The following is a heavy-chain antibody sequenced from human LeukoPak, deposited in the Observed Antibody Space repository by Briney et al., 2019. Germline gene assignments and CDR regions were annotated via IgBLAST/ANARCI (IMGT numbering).Heavy chain of an antibody. CDR1: GYTFTSYA. D-gene: IGHD4-17*01. J-gene: IGHJ6*02. CDR2: INAGNGNT. CDR3: AREEYGDFSAGMDV. Sequence: ASVKVSCKASGYTFTSYAMHWVRQAPGRRLEWMGWINAGNGNTKYSQKFQGRVTITRDTSASTAYMELSSLRSEDTAVYYCAREEYGDFSAGMDVWGQGTTVTVSS. V-gene: IGHV1-3*01.